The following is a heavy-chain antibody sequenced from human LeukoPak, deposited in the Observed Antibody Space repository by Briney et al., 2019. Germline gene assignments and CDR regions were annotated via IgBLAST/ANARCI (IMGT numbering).Heavy chain of an antibody. J-gene: IGHJ4*02. Sequence: QPGGSLRLSCTASGFTFKNYRMTWVRQAPGKGLEWVASMKDDGNEIQYVDSVKGRFTISRDNAKNSLYLQMSNLRAEDTAVYYCARNRATNDYWGQGTLVTVSS. CDR2: MKDDGNEI. D-gene: IGHD1-26*01. CDR1: GFTFKNYR. V-gene: IGHV3-7*01. CDR3: ARNRATNDY.